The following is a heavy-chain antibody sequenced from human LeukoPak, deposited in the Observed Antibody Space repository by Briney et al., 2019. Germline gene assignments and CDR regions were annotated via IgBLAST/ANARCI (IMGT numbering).Heavy chain of an antibody. CDR3: ARRAYSAAYWKHFDY. J-gene: IGHJ4*02. CDR2: IYYSGST. Sequence: SETLSLTCTVSGGSISSYYWSWIRQPPGKGLEWIGYIYYSGSTNYNPSLKSRVTISVDTSKNQFSLKLNSVTAADTAVYFCARRAYSAAYWKHFDYWGQGTLVTVSS. D-gene: IGHD1-1*01. V-gene: IGHV4-59*08. CDR1: GGSISSYY.